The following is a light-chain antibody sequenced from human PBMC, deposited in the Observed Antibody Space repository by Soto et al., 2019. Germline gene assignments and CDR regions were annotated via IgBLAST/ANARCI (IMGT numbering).Light chain of an antibody. V-gene: IGKV1-5*01. J-gene: IGKJ1*01. Sequence: DIPMTQSPSTRSASVGDRVTITGRASQSISSWLAWYQQKPGKAPKLLIYDASSLESGVPSRFSGSGSGTEFTLTISSLQHDDFATYYCQQYNSYWTFGQGTKVDIK. CDR3: QQYNSYWT. CDR1: QSISSW. CDR2: DAS.